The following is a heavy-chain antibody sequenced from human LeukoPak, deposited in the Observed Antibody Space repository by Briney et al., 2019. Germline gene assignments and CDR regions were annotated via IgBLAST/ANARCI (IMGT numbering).Heavy chain of an antibody. V-gene: IGHV5-51*01. CDR3: ARLGSYSTGWADY. D-gene: IGHD6-19*01. J-gene: IGHJ4*02. CDR2: IHPGDSDT. Sequence: GESLKISCKGSGDTFTNYWIVWVRQMPGKGLEWMGVIHPGDSDTRYSPSFQGQVTISADKSLNTAYLQWSSLKASDTAMYYCARLGSYSTGWADYWGQGTLVTVSS. CDR1: GDTFTNYW.